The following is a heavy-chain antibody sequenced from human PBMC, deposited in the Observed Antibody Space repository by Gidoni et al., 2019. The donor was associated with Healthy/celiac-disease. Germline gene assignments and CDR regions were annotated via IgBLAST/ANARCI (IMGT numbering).Heavy chain of an antibody. J-gene: IGHJ5*02. V-gene: IGHV4-39*01. CDR3: GRLRYGDYEWFDP. D-gene: IGHD4-17*01. CDR1: GGSISSSSYY. Sequence: QLQLQESGPGLVKPSETLSLTCTVSGGSISSSSYYWGWIRQPPGKGLEWIGSIYYSGSTYYNPSLKSRVTISVDTSKNQFSLKLSSVTAADTAVYYCGRLRYGDYEWFDPWGQGTLVTVSS. CDR2: IYYSGST.